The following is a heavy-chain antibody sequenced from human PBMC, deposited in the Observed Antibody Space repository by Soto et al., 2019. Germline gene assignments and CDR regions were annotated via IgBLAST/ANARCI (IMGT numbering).Heavy chain of an antibody. CDR1: GFTFTLYW. Sequence: EVQLVESGGGLVQPGGPLRPSCAASGFTFTLYWMTWVRQAPGKGLEWVANINQDGSEKYYLDSVKGRFTISRDNAKNEVYLQMNSLRDEDTAVYYCAIEKWLGVYWGQGAPVTVAS. V-gene: IGHV3-7*03. CDR2: INQDGSEK. CDR3: AIEKWLGVY. J-gene: IGHJ4*02. D-gene: IGHD6-19*01.